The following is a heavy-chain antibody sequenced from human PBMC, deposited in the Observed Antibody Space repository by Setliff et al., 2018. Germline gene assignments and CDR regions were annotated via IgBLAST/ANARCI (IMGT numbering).Heavy chain of an antibody. D-gene: IGHD1-1*01. J-gene: IGHJ6*03. Sequence: ASVKVSCKASGYSFTSYYMYWVRQAPGQGLEWMGIINPSGGSTSYAQKFQGRVTMTRDTSTSTVYMELSSLRSEDTAVYYCAKDGAGIRHYFYYVDVWGKGTTVTVS. V-gene: IGHV1-46*01. CDR3: AKDGAGIRHYFYYVDV. CDR1: GYSFTSYY. CDR2: INPSGGST.